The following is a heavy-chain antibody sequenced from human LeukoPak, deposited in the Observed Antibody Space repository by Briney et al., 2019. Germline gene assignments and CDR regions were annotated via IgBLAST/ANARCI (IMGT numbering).Heavy chain of an antibody. Sequence: ASVKVSCKASGYTFTSYGISWVRQAPGQGLEWMGWINPNSGGTNYAQKFQGRVAMTRDTSISTAYMELSRLRSDDTAVYYCARDQVILVRGVMSDAFDIWGQGTMATVSS. V-gene: IGHV1-2*02. CDR3: ARDQVILVRGVMSDAFDI. CDR2: INPNSGGT. J-gene: IGHJ3*02. D-gene: IGHD3-10*01. CDR1: GYTFTSYG.